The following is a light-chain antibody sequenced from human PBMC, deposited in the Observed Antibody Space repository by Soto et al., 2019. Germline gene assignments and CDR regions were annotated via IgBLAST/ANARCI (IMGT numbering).Light chain of an antibody. CDR2: WAS. CDR3: HQHHSTPLT. V-gene: IGKV4-1*01. Sequence: DIVMTQSPDSLAVSLGERATINCKSSQSVLYSSTNKNYLAWYQQKAGQPPKVLIYWASTRESGVPDRFSGSGSGTDFTLTISSLQAEDVAVYYCHQHHSTPLTFGGGTKVEIK. CDR1: QSVLYSSTNKNY. J-gene: IGKJ4*01.